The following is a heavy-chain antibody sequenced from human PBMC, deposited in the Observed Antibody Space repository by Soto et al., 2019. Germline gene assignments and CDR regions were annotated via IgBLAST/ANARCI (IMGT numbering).Heavy chain of an antibody. Sequence: AVKVSCKASGGTFSSYAISWVRQAPGQGLEWMGGIIPIFGTANYAQKFQGRVTITADESTSTAYMELSSLRSEDTAVYYCARVREPLSIAAPYYWGQGTLVTVSS. J-gene: IGHJ4*02. CDR2: IIPIFGTA. V-gene: IGHV1-69*13. CDR3: ARVREPLSIAAPYY. CDR1: GGTFSSYA. D-gene: IGHD6-6*01.